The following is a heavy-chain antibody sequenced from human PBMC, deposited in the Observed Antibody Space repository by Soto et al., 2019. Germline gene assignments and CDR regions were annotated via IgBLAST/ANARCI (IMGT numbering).Heavy chain of an antibody. CDR3: ARDKTYYYDSSGSNWFDP. D-gene: IGHD3-22*01. Sequence: SETLSLTCTVSGGSITSRSFYWGWIRQHPGKGLEWIGYIYYSGSTYYNPSLKSRVTISVDTSKNQFSLKLSSVTAADTAVYYCARDKTYYYDSSGSNWFDPWGQGTLVTVSS. V-gene: IGHV4-31*03. J-gene: IGHJ5*02. CDR2: IYYSGST. CDR1: GGSITSRSFY.